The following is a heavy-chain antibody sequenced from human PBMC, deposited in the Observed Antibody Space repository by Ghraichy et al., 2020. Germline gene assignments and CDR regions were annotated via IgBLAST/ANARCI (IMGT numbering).Heavy chain of an antibody. CDR3: ARGIERAYYFDY. V-gene: IGHV3-11*06. CDR2: ISGSSDYI. J-gene: IGHJ4*02. CDR1: GFTFSDYY. Sequence: GGSLRLSCAASGFTFSDYYMSWIRQAPGKGLEWVSYISGSSDYINYADSVKGRFTISRDNAKNSLYLQMNSLRAEDTAVYYCARGIERAYYFDYWGQGTLVTVSS.